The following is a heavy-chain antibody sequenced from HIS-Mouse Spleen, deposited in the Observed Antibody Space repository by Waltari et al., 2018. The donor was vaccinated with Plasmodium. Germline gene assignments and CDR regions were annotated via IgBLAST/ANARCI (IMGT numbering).Heavy chain of an antibody. J-gene: IGHJ4*02. CDR1: GGSISSYY. CDR3: ARGGYRSSSYYFDY. Sequence: QVQLQESCPGLVKPSETLSLTCTVSGGSISSYYWSWIRRPPGKGLECIGYIYYSGSTNSKPSHKRRGTISVDTSKNQFSLKRRSVTAADTAVYYCARGGYRSSSYYFDYWGQGTLVTVSS. CDR2: IYYSGST. D-gene: IGHD6-6*01. V-gene: IGHV4-59*01.